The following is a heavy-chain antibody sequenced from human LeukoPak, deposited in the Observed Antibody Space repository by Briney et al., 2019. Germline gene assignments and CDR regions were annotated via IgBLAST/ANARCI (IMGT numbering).Heavy chain of an antibody. CDR2: ISGSGGST. J-gene: IGHJ4*02. D-gene: IGHD3-22*01. V-gene: IGHV3-23*01. CDR3: AKDRAVYYYDSSGYYYFDY. Sequence: GGSLRLSCAASGFTFSSYAMCWVRQAPGKGLEWVSAISGSGGSTYYADSVKGRFTISRDNSKNTLYLQMNSLRAEDTAVYYCAKDRAVYYYDSSGYYYFDYWGQGTLVTVSS. CDR1: GFTFSSYA.